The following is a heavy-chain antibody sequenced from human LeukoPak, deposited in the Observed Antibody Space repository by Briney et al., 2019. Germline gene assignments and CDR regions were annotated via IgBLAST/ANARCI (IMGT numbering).Heavy chain of an antibody. V-gene: IGHV3-13*01. D-gene: IGHD3-3*01. Sequence: GGSLRLSCAASGFTFSSYDMRWVRQATGKGLEWVSAIGTAGDTYYPGSVKGRFTISRENAKNSLYLQMNSLRAEDTAVYYCARNLWSGYYGRSYGMDVWGQGTTVTVSS. CDR3: ARNLWSGYYGRSYGMDV. CDR2: IGTAGDT. CDR1: GFTFSSYD. J-gene: IGHJ6*02.